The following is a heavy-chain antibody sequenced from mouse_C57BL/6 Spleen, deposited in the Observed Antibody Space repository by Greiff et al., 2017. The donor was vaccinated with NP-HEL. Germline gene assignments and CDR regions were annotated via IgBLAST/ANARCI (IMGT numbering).Heavy chain of an antibody. CDR2: IYPGNSDT. CDR3: TRGNGYDEDYAMDY. CDR1: GYTFTSYW. V-gene: IGHV1-5*01. J-gene: IGHJ4*01. D-gene: IGHD2-2*01. Sequence: VQLQQSGTVLARPGASVKMSCKTSGYTFTSYWMHWVKQRPGQGLEWIGAIYPGNSDTSYNQKFKGKAKLTAVTSASTAYMELSSLTNEDSAVYYCTRGNGYDEDYAMDYWGQGTSVTVSS.